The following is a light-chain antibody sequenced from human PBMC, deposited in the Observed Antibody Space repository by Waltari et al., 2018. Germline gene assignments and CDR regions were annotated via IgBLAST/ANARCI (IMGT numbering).Light chain of an antibody. J-gene: IGKJ4*01. Sequence: EIVLTQSPGPLSLSPGERATLSCRASQSVGSNYLAWYQQKPGQAPRRLIYDASSRATGIPDRFSGSGAGTDFTLTISRLEPEDFAVYHCQQYGNSPLTFGGGTKVEIK. V-gene: IGKV3-20*01. CDR2: DAS. CDR1: QSVGSNY. CDR3: QQYGNSPLT.